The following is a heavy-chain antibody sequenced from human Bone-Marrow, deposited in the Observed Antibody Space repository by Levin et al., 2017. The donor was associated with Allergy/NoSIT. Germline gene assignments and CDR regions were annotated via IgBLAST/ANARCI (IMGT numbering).Heavy chain of an antibody. CDR1: GFTFTNAW. Sequence: SGGSLRLSCAASGFTFTNAWMSWVRQAPGKGLEWVGRIKSRKDGETTEYTAPVKDRFSMSRDDSEKMLYLQMNSLKTEDTGVYYCTTARGYCSGGSCYPIWGQGTLVAVSS. V-gene: IGHV3-15*05. J-gene: IGHJ4*02. D-gene: IGHD2-15*01. CDR3: TTARGYCSGGSCYPI. CDR2: IKSRKDGETT.